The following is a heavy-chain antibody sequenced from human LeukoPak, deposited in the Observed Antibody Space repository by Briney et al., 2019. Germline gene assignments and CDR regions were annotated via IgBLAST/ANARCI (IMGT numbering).Heavy chain of an antibody. CDR2: ISYDGSNK. V-gene: IGHV3-30-3*01. CDR1: GFTFSSYA. CDR3: ARGRGIQLWLVPTDY. D-gene: IGHD5-18*01. J-gene: IGHJ4*02. Sequence: QPGRSLRLYCAASGFTFSSYAMHWVRQAPGKGLEWVAVISYDGSNKYYADSVKGRFTISRDNSKNTLYLQMNSLRAEDTAVYYCARGRGIQLWLVPTDYWGQGTLVTVSS.